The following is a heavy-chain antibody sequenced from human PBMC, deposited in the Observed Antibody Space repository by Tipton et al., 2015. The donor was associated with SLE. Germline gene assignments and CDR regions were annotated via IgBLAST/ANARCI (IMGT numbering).Heavy chain of an antibody. Sequence: SLRLSCTASGFTFGDYAMSWVRQAPGKGLEWVGFIRSKAYGGTTEYAASVKGRFTISRDDSKSIAYLQMNSLKTEDTAVYYCARDRRNTLGTERDYWGQGSLVIVSS. V-gene: IGHV3-49*04. D-gene: IGHD7-27*01. CDR3: ARDRRNTLGTERDY. CDR2: IRSKAYGGTT. J-gene: IGHJ4*02. CDR1: GFTFGDYA.